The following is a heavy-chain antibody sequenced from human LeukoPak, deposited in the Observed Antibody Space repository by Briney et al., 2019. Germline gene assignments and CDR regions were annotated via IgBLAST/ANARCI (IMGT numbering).Heavy chain of an antibody. Sequence: GGSLRLSCAASGFTFSSYGMHWVRQAPGKGLEWVAVISYDGSNKYYADSVKGRFTISRDNSKNTLYLQMNSLRAEDTAVYYCAVLAVAGDTNFDYWGQGTLVTVSS. J-gene: IGHJ4*02. CDR2: ISYDGSNK. CDR1: GFTFSSYG. CDR3: AVLAVAGDTNFDY. V-gene: IGHV3-30*03. D-gene: IGHD6-19*01.